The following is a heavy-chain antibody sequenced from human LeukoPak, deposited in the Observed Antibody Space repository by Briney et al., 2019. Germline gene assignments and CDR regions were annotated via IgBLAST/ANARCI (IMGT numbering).Heavy chain of an antibody. D-gene: IGHD1-26*01. V-gene: IGHV3-23*01. J-gene: IGHJ4*02. Sequence: GGSLRLSCATSGFTFRSYAMQWVRQAPGRGLEWLSSIISSGGYTYYADSVKGRFTISRDNSKNTLYLQMNSLRAEDTAIYYCAKDIVGSIPNWGRGTLVTVSS. CDR1: GFTFRSYA. CDR3: AKDIVGSIPN. CDR2: IISSGGYT.